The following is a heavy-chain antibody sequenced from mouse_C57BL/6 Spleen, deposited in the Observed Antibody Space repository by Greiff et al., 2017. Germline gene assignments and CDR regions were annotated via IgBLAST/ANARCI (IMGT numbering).Heavy chain of an antibody. D-gene: IGHD2-2*01. Sequence: EVLLVESGGGLVKPGASLKLSCAASGFTFSDYGMHWVSQAPEKGLEWVAYISSGSSNIYYANTVKGRFTVSGDKAHSTLFLQMTSLRSEDTAMYYCARKEIYGSYAMDYWGQGTSVTVSS. J-gene: IGHJ4*01. CDR3: ARKEIYGSYAMDY. CDR2: ISSGSSNI. V-gene: IGHV5-17*01. CDR1: GFTFSDYG.